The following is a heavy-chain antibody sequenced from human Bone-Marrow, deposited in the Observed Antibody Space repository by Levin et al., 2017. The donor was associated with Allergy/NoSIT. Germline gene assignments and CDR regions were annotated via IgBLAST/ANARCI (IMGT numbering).Heavy chain of an antibody. D-gene: IGHD3-3*01. J-gene: IGHJ6*03. CDR1: GGSISSYY. V-gene: IGHV4-59*01. CDR2: ISYSGST. Sequence: SETLSLTCTVSGGSISSYYWSWIRQPPGKGLEWVGYISYSGSTNYNPSLKSRLTISVDTSKNQFSLKLSSVTAADTAVYYCARAERFLEWSYMDVWGKGTTVTVSS. CDR3: ARAERFLEWSYMDV.